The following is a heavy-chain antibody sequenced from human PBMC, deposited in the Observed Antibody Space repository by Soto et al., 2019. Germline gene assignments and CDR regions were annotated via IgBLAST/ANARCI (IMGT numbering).Heavy chain of an antibody. CDR1: GFTFSSYG. Sequence: GGSLRLSCAASGFTFSSYGMHWVRQAPGKGLEWVAVISYDGSNKYYADSVKGRFTISRDNSKNTLYLQMNSLRAEDTAVYYCAKDEQLGAHYYGMDVWGQGTTVTVSS. V-gene: IGHV3-30*18. CDR2: ISYDGSNK. D-gene: IGHD6-6*01. J-gene: IGHJ6*02. CDR3: AKDEQLGAHYYGMDV.